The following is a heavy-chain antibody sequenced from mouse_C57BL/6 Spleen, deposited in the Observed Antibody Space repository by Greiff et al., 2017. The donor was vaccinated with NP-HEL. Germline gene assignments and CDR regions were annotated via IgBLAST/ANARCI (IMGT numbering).Heavy chain of an antibody. CDR2: ISNGGGST. V-gene: IGHV5-12*01. CDR1: GFTFSDYY. CDR3: ARHTSDYSFDY. D-gene: IGHD2-4*01. J-gene: IGHJ2*01. Sequence: EVKLMESGGGLVQPGGSLKLSCAASGFTFSDYYMYWVRQTPEKRLEWVAYISNGGGSTYYPDTVKGRFTISRDNAKNTLYLQMSRLKSEDTAMYYCARHTSDYSFDYWGQGTTLTVSS.